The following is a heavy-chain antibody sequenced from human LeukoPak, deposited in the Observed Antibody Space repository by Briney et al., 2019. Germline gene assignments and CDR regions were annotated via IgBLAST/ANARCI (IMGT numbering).Heavy chain of an antibody. CDR2: ISYDGSNR. J-gene: IGHJ4*02. CDR1: GFTLSSYA. Sequence: GGSLRLSCTASGFTLSSYAMHWVRQAPGKGLEWVAIISYDGSNRYYVDSVKGRFTISRDNAKNSLYLQMNSLRAEDTAVYYCARDGYGDYWGQGTLVTVSS. D-gene: IGHD6-13*01. CDR3: ARDGYGDY. V-gene: IGHV3-30*04.